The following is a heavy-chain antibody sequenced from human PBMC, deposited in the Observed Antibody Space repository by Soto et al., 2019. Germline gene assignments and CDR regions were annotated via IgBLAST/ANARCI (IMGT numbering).Heavy chain of an antibody. Sequence: SETLSLTCAVYGGSFSGYYWSWIRQPPGKGLEWIGEINHSGSTNYNPSLKSRVTISVDTSKNQFSLKLSSVTAADTAVYYCARGIRITIFGVERYYYGMDVWGQGTTVTVSS. D-gene: IGHD3-3*01. CDR1: GGSFSGYY. CDR3: ARGIRITIFGVERYYYGMDV. CDR2: INHSGST. V-gene: IGHV4-34*01. J-gene: IGHJ6*02.